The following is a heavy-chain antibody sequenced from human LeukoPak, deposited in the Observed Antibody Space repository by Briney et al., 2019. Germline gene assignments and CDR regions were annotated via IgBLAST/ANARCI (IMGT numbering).Heavy chain of an antibody. CDR2: ISGSGGST. CDR3: ARAETVVYFDY. CDR1: GFTFSSYA. D-gene: IGHD4-23*01. Sequence: GGSLRLPCAASGFTFSSYAMSWVRQAPGKGLEWVSAISGSGGSTYYADSVKGRFTISRDNSKNTLYLQMNSLRAEDTAVYYCARAETVVYFDYWGQGTLVTVSS. J-gene: IGHJ4*02. V-gene: IGHV3-23*01.